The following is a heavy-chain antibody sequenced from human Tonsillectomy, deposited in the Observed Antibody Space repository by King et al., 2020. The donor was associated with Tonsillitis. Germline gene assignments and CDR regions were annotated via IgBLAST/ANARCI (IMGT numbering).Heavy chain of an antibody. V-gene: IGHV3-23*04. Sequence: VQLVESGGGLVQPGGSLRLSCAASGFTFSSYAMSWVRQAPGKGLEWVSAISGSGGSASYADSVKGRFTISRDNSKNTLYLQMNSLRAEDTAVNYCAKAWSMAIILVRPLKYFQHCGPGTLVTVSS. CDR2: ISGSGGSA. D-gene: IGHD3-10*01. CDR1: GFTFSSYA. J-gene: IGHJ1*01. CDR3: AKAWSMAIILVRPLKYFQH.